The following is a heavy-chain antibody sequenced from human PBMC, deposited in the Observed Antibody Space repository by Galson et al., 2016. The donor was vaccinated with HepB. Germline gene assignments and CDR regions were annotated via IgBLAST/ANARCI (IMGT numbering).Heavy chain of an antibody. Sequence: SLRLSCAASGFMFGAYTMHWVRQAPGKGLEWVPLISWDGGATYYADSVRGRFTISRDNSKNSLYLQVNSLTVEDTALYYCLTDYSVNSVNDGLLGNWGQGSLVTVSS. D-gene: IGHD5/OR15-5a*01. CDR1: GFMFGAYT. J-gene: IGHJ4*02. CDR3: LTDYSVNSVNDGLLGN. CDR2: ISWDGGAT. V-gene: IGHV3-43*01.